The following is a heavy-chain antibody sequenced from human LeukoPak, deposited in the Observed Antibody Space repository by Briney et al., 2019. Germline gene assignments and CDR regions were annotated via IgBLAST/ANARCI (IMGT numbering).Heavy chain of an antibody. CDR2: IAYDGSRA. CDR3: TRYNNDHFDY. D-gene: IGHD1-14*01. V-gene: IGHV3-33*01. CDR1: GFTFDGYG. J-gene: IGHJ4*02. Sequence: GGSLRLSCAGSGFTFDGYGVHWFRQTPGKGLEWVAVIAYDGSRAFYADSVKGRFTISRDNSKNTMSVQMDDLRAEDTAVYYCTRYNNDHFDYWGQGTLVTVSS.